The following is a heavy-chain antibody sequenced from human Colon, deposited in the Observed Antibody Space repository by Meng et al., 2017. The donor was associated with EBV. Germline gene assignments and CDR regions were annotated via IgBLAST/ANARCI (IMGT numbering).Heavy chain of an antibody. J-gene: IGHJ5*02. Sequence: VKLRTWGAGLVLPSASRALPAAVFVGSCGGYDWNWTRQPPGKGLEWIGEINHSGSTHYNPSLTSRLTISVDPSKNQFSLKLSSVTAADTAVYYCARGDGSGSGNWFDPWGQGTLVTVSS. V-gene: IGHV4-34*01. CDR1: VGSCGGYD. D-gene: IGHD3-10*01. CDR3: ARGDGSGSGNWFDP. CDR2: INHSGST.